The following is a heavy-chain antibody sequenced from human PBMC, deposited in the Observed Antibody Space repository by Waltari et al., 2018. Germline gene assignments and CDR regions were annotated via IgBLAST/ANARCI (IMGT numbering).Heavy chain of an antibody. CDR3: ARGLGIAARKLYGMDV. J-gene: IGHJ6*02. Sequence: QVQLVQSGAEVKKPGSSVKVSCKASGGTFSSYAISWVRQAPGQGLEWMGGSIPIFGTANYAQKFQGRVTITADESTSTAYMELSSLRSEDTAVYYCARGLGIAARKLYGMDVWGQGTTVTVSS. CDR2: SIPIFGTA. V-gene: IGHV1-69*01. D-gene: IGHD6-13*01. CDR1: GGTFSSYA.